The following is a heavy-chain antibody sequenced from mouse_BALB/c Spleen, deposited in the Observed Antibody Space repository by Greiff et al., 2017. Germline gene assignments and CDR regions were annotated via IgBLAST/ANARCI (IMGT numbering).Heavy chain of an antibody. Sequence: LQQPGSELVRPGASVKLSCKASGYTFTSYWMHWVKLRHGQGLEWIGNIYPGSGSTNYDEKFKSKGTLTVDTSSSTAYMHLSSLTSEDSAGYYCTRGEEPTTVVDYWYFDVWGAGTTVTVSS. V-gene: IGHV1S22*01. J-gene: IGHJ1*01. CDR2: IYPGSGST. CDR3: TRGEEPTTVVDYWYFDV. CDR1: GYTFTSYW. D-gene: IGHD1-1*01.